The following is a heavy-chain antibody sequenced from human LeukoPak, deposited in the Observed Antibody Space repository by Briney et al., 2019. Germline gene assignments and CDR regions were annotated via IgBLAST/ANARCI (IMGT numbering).Heavy chain of an antibody. CDR1: GFTFSSYA. CDR2: IWSDATNQ. V-gene: IGHV3-33*06. CDR3: AKDIQRGFDYTNSLDY. J-gene: IGHJ4*02. Sequence: GGSLRLSCAASGFTFSSYAMSWVRQAPGKGLEWVAVIWSDATNQYYADSVRGRFAISRDDSTSMVYLQMNSLRGEDTAVYFCAKDIQRGFDYTNSLDYWGQGTLVTVSS. D-gene: IGHD4-11*01.